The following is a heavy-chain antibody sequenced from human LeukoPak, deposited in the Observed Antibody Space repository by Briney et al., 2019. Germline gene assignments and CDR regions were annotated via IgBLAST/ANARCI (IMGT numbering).Heavy chain of an antibody. Sequence: SETLSLTCAVYGGSFSGYYWSWIRQPPGKGLEWIEEINHSGSTNYNPSLKGRVTISVDTSKNQFSLKLSSVTAADTAVYYCARGGFGELLLFDYWGQGTLVTVSS. CDR2: INHSGST. CDR3: ARGGFGELLLFDY. J-gene: IGHJ4*02. D-gene: IGHD3-10*01. V-gene: IGHV4-34*01. CDR1: GGSFSGYY.